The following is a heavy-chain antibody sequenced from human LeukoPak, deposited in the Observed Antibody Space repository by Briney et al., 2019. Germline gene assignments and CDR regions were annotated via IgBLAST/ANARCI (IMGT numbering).Heavy chain of an antibody. CDR1: GFTFSSYG. CDR2: ISYDGSNK. Sequence: GGSLRLSCAASGFTFSSYGMHWVRQAPGKGLEWVAVISYDGSNKYYADSVKGRFTVSRDNSKNTLYLQMNSLRAEDTAVYYCAKATWGEIDYWGQGTLVTVSS. D-gene: IGHD3-16*01. J-gene: IGHJ4*02. V-gene: IGHV3-30*18. CDR3: AKATWGEIDY.